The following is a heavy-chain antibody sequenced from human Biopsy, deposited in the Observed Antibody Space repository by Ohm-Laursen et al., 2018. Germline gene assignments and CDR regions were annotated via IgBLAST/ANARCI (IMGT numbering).Heavy chain of an antibody. CDR2: FAPENGRI. CDR1: GYTLTALS. D-gene: IGHD1-1*01. CDR3: AADINVWNVNY. V-gene: IGHV1-24*01. J-gene: IGHJ4*02. Sequence: ASVTVSCKVSGYTLTALSMHWVRQAPGQGLEWMGGFAPENGRIVYSQKFQGRVTMTEDTSTSTAYMEVWRLRSDDTAVYYCAADINVWNVNYWGQGTQVSVSS.